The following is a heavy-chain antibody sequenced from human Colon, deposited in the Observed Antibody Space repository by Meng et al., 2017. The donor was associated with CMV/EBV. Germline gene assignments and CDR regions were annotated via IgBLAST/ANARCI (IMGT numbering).Heavy chain of an antibody. V-gene: IGHV1-2*02. J-gene: IGHJ4*02. CDR1: GYTFTGFY. CDR3: ARDLWSGSSDYFDY. Sequence: QVKSVKAGVKVKKPGASVKVPCKASGYTFTGFYIQWVRQAPGQGLEWMGWINPKSGDTIYEQKFQGRVTMTRDTSISTVYMDLNSLRSDDTAVYFCARDLWSGSSDYFDYWGQGTLVTVSS. D-gene: IGHD3-3*01. CDR2: INPKSGDT.